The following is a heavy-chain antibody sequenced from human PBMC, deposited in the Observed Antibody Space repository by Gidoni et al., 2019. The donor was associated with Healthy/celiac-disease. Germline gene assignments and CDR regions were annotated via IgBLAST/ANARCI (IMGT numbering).Heavy chain of an antibody. V-gene: IGHV4-34*01. Sequence: QVQLQQWGAGLLKPSETLSRTGAVDGGSFSGYYWSWIRQPPGKGLEWIGEINHSGSTNYNPALTSRVTISVDTSKNQFSLKLSSVTAADTAVYYCARVGMVRGVIGYWGQGTLVTVSS. J-gene: IGHJ4*02. CDR3: ARVGMVRGVIGY. CDR1: GGSFSGYY. CDR2: INHSGST. D-gene: IGHD3-10*01.